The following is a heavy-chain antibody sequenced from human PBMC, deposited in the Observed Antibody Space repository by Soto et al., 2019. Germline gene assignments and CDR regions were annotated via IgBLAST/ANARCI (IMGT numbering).Heavy chain of an antibody. Sequence: ASVKVSCKASGYTFTSYYMHWVRQAPGQGLEWMGIINPSGGSTSYAQKFQGRVTMTRDTSTSTVYMELNSLRAEDTAVYYCAKDRVLRYFDWATLFDYWGQGTLVTVSS. CDR3: AKDRVLRYFDWATLFDY. V-gene: IGHV1-46*01. CDR1: GYTFTSYY. J-gene: IGHJ4*02. CDR2: INPSGGST. D-gene: IGHD3-9*01.